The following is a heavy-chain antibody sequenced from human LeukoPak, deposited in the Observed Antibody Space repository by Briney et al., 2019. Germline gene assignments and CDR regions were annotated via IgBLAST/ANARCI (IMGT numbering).Heavy chain of an antibody. J-gene: IGHJ4*02. Sequence: SETLSLTCAVYGGSFSGYYWSWIRQPPGKGLEWIGEINHSGSTNYNPSVKSRVTISVDTSKNQFSLKLSSVTAADTAVYYCARGRGIAAADYWGQGTLVTVSS. CDR3: ARGRGIAAADY. CDR1: GGSFSGYY. D-gene: IGHD6-13*01. CDR2: INHSGST. V-gene: IGHV4-34*01.